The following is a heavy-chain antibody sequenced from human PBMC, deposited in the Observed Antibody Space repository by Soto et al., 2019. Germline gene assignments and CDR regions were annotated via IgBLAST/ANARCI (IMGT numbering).Heavy chain of an antibody. V-gene: IGHV3-15*01. J-gene: IGHJ4*02. D-gene: IGHD3-3*01. Sequence: GGSLRLSCAASGFTFSNAWMSWVRQAPGKGLEWVGRIKSKTDGGTTDYAAPVKGRFTISRDDSKSTLYLQMNSLKTEDTAVYYCTTGYGLTYYDFWSGYRSFDYWGQGTLVTVSS. CDR2: IKSKTDGGTT. CDR1: GFTFSNAW. CDR3: TTGYGLTYYDFWSGYRSFDY.